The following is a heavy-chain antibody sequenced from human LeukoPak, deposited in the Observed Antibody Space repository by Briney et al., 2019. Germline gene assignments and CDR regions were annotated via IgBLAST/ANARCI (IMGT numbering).Heavy chain of an antibody. D-gene: IGHD3-16*02. CDR3: ARGDYVWGSYRLDY. V-gene: IGHV4-61*02. Sequence: SETLSLTCTVSGGSISSGSYYWSWIRQPAGKGLEWIGRIYTSGSTNYNPSLKSRVTISVDTSKNQFSLKLSSVTAADTAVYYCARGDYVWGSYRLDYWGQGTLVTVSS. CDR1: GGSISSGSYY. CDR2: IYTSGST. J-gene: IGHJ4*02.